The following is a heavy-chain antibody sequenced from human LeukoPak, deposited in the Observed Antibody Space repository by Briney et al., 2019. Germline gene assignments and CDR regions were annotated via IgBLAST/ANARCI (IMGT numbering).Heavy chain of an antibody. V-gene: IGHV3-20*04. Sequence: GGSLRLSCAASGFTFDDYGMSWVRQAPGKGLEWVSGINWNGGSTGYADSVKGRFTISRDNAKNSLYLQMNSLRAEDTALYYCARVTVVVAATFLDYWGQGTLVTVSS. CDR2: INWNGGST. CDR1: GFTFDDYG. D-gene: IGHD2-15*01. J-gene: IGHJ4*02. CDR3: ARVTVVVAATFLDY.